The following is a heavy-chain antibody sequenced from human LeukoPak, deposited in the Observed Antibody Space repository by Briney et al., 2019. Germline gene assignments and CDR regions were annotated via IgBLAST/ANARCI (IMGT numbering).Heavy chain of an antibody. J-gene: IGHJ5*02. CDR3: ARTATPASDWLDP. Sequence: ASVKVSCKASGYTFTGYNMHWLRQAPGQGLEWMGWVHPNSGGTNYAQNFQGRVAMTRDTSISTVYMELSRLTSDDAAVYYCARTATPASDWLDPWGREPWSPSPQ. CDR1: GYTFTGYN. V-gene: IGHV1-2*02. D-gene: IGHD2-2*01. CDR2: VHPNSGGT.